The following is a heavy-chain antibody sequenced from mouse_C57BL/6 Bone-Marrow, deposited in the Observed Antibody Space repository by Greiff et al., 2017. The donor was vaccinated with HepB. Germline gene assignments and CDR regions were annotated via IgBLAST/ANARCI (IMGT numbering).Heavy chain of an antibody. Sequence: EVKLMESGPGLVKPSQSLSLTCSVTGYSITSGYYWNWIRQFPGNKLEWMGYKSYDGSNNYNQSLKNRISITRDTSKKQFFLKLNSVTTEDTATYYCAREEGQTGTDFDYWGQGTTLTVSS. CDR2: KSYDGSN. CDR3: AREEGQTGTDFDY. J-gene: IGHJ2*01. CDR1: GYSITSGYY. V-gene: IGHV3-6*01. D-gene: IGHD4-1*01.